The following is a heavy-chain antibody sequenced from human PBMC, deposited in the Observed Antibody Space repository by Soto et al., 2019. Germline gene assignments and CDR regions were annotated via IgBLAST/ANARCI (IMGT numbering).Heavy chain of an antibody. J-gene: IGHJ6*02. CDR3: ARVDDILNYYGMDV. CDR2: INPNSGGT. Sequence: ASVKVSCKASGYTFTGYYMHWVRQAPGQGLEWMGWINPNSGGTNYAQKFQGRVTVTRDTSISTAYMELSRLRYDDTAVYYCARVDDILNYYGMDVWGQGTTVTVSS. V-gene: IGHV1-2*02. CDR1: GYTFTGYY. D-gene: IGHD3-9*01.